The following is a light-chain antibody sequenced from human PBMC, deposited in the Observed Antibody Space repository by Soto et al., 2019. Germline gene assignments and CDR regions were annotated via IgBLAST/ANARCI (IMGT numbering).Light chain of an antibody. CDR2: EVS. Sequence: QSALTQPPSASGSPGQSVTISCTGTSSDVGGYNYVSWYQQHPGKAPKVMIYEVSKRPSGVPDRFSGSKSGNTASLTVSGLQAEDEADYYCQSYDRSLSGSFFGTGTKLTVL. V-gene: IGLV2-8*01. J-gene: IGLJ1*01. CDR1: SSDVGGYNY. CDR3: QSYDRSLSGSF.